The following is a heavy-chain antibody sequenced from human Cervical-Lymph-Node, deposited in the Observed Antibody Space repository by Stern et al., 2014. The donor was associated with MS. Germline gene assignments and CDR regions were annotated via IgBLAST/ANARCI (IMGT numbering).Heavy chain of an antibody. CDR2: VSPKSGGT. J-gene: IGHJ4*02. V-gene: IGHV1-2*02. D-gene: IGHD6-13*01. CDR1: GYTFSDYY. Sequence: QVQLGQSGAEVKEPGASVKVSCKASGYTFSDYYLHWVRQAPGQGLEWLGWVSPKSGGTNYAQKFQGRVTMTSDTSIATAYMELTRLRSDDTAVYYCARRVAAAGTHYYGLFGHWGQGTLVTVSS. CDR3: ARRVAAAGTHYYGLFGH.